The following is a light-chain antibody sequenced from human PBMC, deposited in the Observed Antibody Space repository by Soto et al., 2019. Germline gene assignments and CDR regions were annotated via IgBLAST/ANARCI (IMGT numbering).Light chain of an antibody. CDR2: DVI. J-gene: IGLJ3*02. Sequence: QSALTQPPSVSGSPRQSVTIYCTVTSSDVGDYEHVSWYQLAPGTAPKLLISDVISRPSGVSDRFSGSRSGNTASLTISGLQPEDEAEYYCGLFTSSATWVFGGGTKVTVL. V-gene: IGLV2-18*01. CDR1: SSDVGDYEH. CDR3: GLFTSSATWV.